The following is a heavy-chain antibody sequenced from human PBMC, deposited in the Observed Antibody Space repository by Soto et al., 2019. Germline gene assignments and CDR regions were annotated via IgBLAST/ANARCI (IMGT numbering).Heavy chain of an antibody. CDR3: ARDGPIGTYEFDY. D-gene: IGHD1-1*01. J-gene: IGHJ4*02. Sequence: GGSLRLSCAASGFTFGQYPMQWVRQAPGKGLQWVAVISYHSTNKYYSDSVKGRFTISRDNSKNTLYLQMNSLTPEDTAIYYCARDGPIGTYEFDYWGQGTLVTVSS. CDR2: ISYHSTNK. CDR1: GFTFGQYP. V-gene: IGHV3-30*04.